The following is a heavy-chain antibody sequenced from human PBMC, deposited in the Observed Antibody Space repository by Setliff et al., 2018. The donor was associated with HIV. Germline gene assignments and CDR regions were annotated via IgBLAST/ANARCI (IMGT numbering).Heavy chain of an antibody. CDR2: IDYSGRT. Sequence: SETLSSTCNVPGDSISGQSWTWIRQPPGKGLEWIGSIDYSGRTDKKPSLKSRLRISIYTSKNHFYVNLFSVTAADTAIYYCARVVYDSGGFFTTAGPLYLDLWGRGTLVTVSS. CDR1: GDSISGQS. V-gene: IGHV4-59*11. CDR3: ARVVYDSGGFFTTAGPLYLDL. J-gene: IGHJ2*01. D-gene: IGHD3-22*01.